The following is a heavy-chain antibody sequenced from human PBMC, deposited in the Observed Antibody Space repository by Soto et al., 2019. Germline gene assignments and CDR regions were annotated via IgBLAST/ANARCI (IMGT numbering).Heavy chain of an antibody. V-gene: IGHV3-23*04. CDR3: AKRPRALLTFDY. CDR2: ISDSGGTS. CDR1: GFIFSNYV. J-gene: IGHJ4*02. Sequence: EVQLVDSGGGLVQPGGSLRLSCAASGFIFSNYVMSWVRQAPGKGLEWVSSISDSGGTSYYADSVKGRFTISRYNSKNTLYLQMNSLRAEDTAIYYCAKRPRALLTFDYWGQGTLVPVSS. D-gene: IGHD1-26*01.